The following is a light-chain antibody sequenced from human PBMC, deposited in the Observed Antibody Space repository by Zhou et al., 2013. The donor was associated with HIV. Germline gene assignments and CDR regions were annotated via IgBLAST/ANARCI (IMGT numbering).Light chain of an antibody. CDR1: QTIKTY. CDR2: GAS. Sequence: DIQMSQSPSSLSASLGDRITISCRTSQTIKTYLNWYQQKPGKAPRLLIYGASTLRSGVPSRFGGSGSGTDFTLTINSLQPDDFGTYYCQQTYSFPFTFGPGTKVDIK. J-gene: IGKJ3*01. V-gene: IGKV1-39*01. CDR3: QQTYSFPFT.